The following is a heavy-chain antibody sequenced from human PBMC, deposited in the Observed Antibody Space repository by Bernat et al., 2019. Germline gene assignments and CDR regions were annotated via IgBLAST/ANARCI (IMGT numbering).Heavy chain of an antibody. CDR2: ISYDGSNK. J-gene: IGHJ2*01. V-gene: IGHV3-30*18. CDR3: AKDPYATTGTTAWYFDL. Sequence: QVQLVESGGGVVQPGRSLRLSCAASGFPFSSYALHWVRQAPGKGLEWVAVISYDGSNKYYADSVKGQFIISRDNSKNTLYPQMNSLRAEDTAVYYCAKDPYATTGTTAWYFDLWGRGTLVTVSS. CDR1: GFPFSSYA. D-gene: IGHD4-17*01.